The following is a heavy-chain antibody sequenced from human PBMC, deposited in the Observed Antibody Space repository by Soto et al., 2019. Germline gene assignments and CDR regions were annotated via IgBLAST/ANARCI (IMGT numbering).Heavy chain of an antibody. CDR2: INAGNGNT. V-gene: IGHV1-3*01. CDR1: GYTFTSYA. J-gene: IGHJ4*02. Sequence: ASVKVSCKASGYTFTSYAMHWVRQAPGQRLEWMGWINAGNGNTKYSQKFQGRVTITRDTSASTAYMELSSLRSEDTAVYYCARNLMDYDILTGYSYYFDYWGQGTLVTVSS. D-gene: IGHD3-9*01. CDR3: ARNLMDYDILTGYSYYFDY.